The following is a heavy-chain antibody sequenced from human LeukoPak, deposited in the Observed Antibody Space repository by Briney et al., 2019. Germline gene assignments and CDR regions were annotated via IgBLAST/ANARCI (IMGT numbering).Heavy chain of an antibody. CDR1: GGSISSYY. V-gene: IGHV4-59*01. D-gene: IGHD2-21*02. Sequence: PSETLSLTCTVSGGSISSYYWSWIRQPPGKGLEWIGHIYYSGSTNYNPSLKSRVTISVDTSKNQFSLKLSSVTAADTAVYYCARDQAYCGGDCYPENWFDPRGQGTLVTVSS. CDR3: ARDQAYCGGDCYPENWFDP. CDR2: IYYSGST. J-gene: IGHJ5*02.